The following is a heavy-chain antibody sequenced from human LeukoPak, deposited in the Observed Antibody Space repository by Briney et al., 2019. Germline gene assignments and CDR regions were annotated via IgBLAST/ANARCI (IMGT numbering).Heavy chain of an antibody. CDR2: IYHSGST. J-gene: IGHJ4*02. Sequence: PSETLSLTCTVSGYSISSGYYWGWIRQPPGKGLEWIGSIYHSGSTYYNPSLKSRVTISVDTSKNQFSLKLSSVTAADTAVYYCASTMSAQYYYGSGNPNFDYWGQGTLVTVSS. V-gene: IGHV4-38-2*02. D-gene: IGHD3-10*01. CDR3: ASTMSAQYYYGSGNPNFDY. CDR1: GYSISSGYY.